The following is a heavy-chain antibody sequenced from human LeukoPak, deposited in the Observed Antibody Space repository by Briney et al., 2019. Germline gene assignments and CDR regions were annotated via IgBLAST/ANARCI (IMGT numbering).Heavy chain of an antibody. J-gene: IGHJ4*02. CDR1: GFTFSSYS. CDR2: ISGSGGST. V-gene: IGHV3-23*01. CDR3: AKDRRPYSSSSEVLDY. Sequence: GGSLRLSCAASGFTFSSYSMSWVRQAPGKGLEWVSAISGSGGSTYYADSVKGRFTISRDNSKNTLYLQMNSLRAEDTAVYYCAKDRRPYSSSSEVLDYWGQGTLVTVSS. D-gene: IGHD6-6*01.